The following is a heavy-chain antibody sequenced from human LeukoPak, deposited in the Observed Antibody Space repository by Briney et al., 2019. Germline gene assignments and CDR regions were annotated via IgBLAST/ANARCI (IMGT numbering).Heavy chain of an antibody. V-gene: IGHV3-33*01. CDR1: GFTFSSYG. CDR2: IWYGGSNK. J-gene: IGHJ5*02. D-gene: IGHD2-15*01. CDR3: AREGYLGYCSGGSCFNWFDP. Sequence: PGGSLRLSCAASGFTFSSYGMHWVRQAPGKGLEWVAVIWYGGSNKYYADSVKGRFTISRDNSKNTLYLQMNSLRAEDTAVYYCAREGYLGYCSGGSCFNWFDPWGQGTLVTVSS.